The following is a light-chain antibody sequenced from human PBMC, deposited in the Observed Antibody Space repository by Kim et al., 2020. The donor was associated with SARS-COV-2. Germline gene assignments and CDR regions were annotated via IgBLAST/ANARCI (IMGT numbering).Light chain of an antibody. CDR3: QQNYGSPLT. V-gene: IGKV1-39*01. CDR1: QSIDNY. Sequence: SASVGDSITISCRAGQSIDNYLNWYQHKPGRAPDLLISAASSLRAGVPSRFSGSGSGTDFTLTISTLQPEDFATYYCQQNYGSPLTFGGGTKVEI. CDR2: AAS. J-gene: IGKJ4*01.